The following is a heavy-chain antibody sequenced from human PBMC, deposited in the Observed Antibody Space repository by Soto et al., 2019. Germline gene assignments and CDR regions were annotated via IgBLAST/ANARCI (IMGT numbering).Heavy chain of an antibody. Sequence: SETLSLTCAVYGGSFSGYYWSWIRQPPGKGLEWIGEINHSGSTNYNPSLKSRVTISVDTSKNQFSLKLSSVTAADTAVYYCARVQSSYYDRAFDSWGQGIQVTVSS. V-gene: IGHV4-34*01. CDR2: INHSGST. J-gene: IGHJ4*02. D-gene: IGHD3-9*01. CDR3: ARVQSSYYDRAFDS. CDR1: GGSFSGYY.